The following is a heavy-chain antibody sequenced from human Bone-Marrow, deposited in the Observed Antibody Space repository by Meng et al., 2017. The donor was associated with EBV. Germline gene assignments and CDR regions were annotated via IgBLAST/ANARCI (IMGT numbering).Heavy chain of an antibody. Sequence: EVVLLGSGGGLVQPWGSLRFSCAASGFPFSSYAMSWVRQAPGKGLEWVSAISGSGGSTYYADSVKGRFTISRDNSKNTLYLQMNSLRAEDTAVYYCANRLAGAFDYWGQGTLVTVSS. CDR3: ANRLAGAFDY. CDR2: ISGSGGST. J-gene: IGHJ4*02. CDR1: GFPFSSYA. V-gene: IGHV3-23*01.